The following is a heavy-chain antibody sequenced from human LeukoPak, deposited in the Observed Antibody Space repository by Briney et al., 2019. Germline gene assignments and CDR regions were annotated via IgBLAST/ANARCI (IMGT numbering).Heavy chain of an antibody. J-gene: IGHJ4*02. CDR3: ARGRPRGVID. CDR2: IYYSGST. Sequence: SETLSLTCTVSGGSISSSSYYWGWIRQPPGEGLEWIGSIYYSGSTYYNPSLKSRVTISVDTSKNQFSLKLSSVTAADTAVYYCARGRPRGVIDWGQGTLVTVSS. CDR1: GGSISSSSYY. D-gene: IGHD2/OR15-2a*01. V-gene: IGHV4-39*07.